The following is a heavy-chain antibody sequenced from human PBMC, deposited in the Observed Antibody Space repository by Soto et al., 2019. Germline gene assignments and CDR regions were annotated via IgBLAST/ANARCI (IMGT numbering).Heavy chain of an antibody. J-gene: IGHJ4*02. CDR3: AIANYGDNDY. CDR2: IRAYNGNI. Sequence: QVQLLQSGAEVKKPGASVKVSCKAPGYIFPSSTISWLRQAPGPGLEWMGWIRAYNGNIKDAQKFQGRFTMTTDTSTSTAYVELRSLTSVVTAMYFCAIANYGDNDYWGQGTLVTVSS. CDR1: GYIFPSST. D-gene: IGHD4-17*01. V-gene: IGHV1-18*01.